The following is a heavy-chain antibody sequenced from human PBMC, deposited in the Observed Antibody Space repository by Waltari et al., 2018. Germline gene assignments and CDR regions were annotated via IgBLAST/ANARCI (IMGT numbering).Heavy chain of an antibody. CDR3: VRARIDISGNEY. CDR2: IYADAGIT. Sequence: EVQLVESGGGLVQPGGSLRLSCGASGFTFSNYWMHWVRQAPGKGLVLVSTIYADAGITNYADSVKGRFIVSRENAKNTLYLQMNRVRGEDTVVYYCVRARIDISGNEYWGQGTLVTVSS. D-gene: IGHD3-22*01. J-gene: IGHJ4*02. V-gene: IGHV3-74*01. CDR1: GFTFSNYW.